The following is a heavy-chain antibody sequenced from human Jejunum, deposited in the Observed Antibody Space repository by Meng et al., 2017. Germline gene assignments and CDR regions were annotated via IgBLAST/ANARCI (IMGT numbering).Heavy chain of an antibody. V-gene: IGHV4-61*08. CDR3: ARDHMGSLDY. D-gene: IGHD1-26*01. Sequence: QWRFRAGASGLGMASVTLSLLFSVSGGYVSSAGYQWSWIRQPAGKGLEWIGYASTNYTPSLKSRVTISVDTSKNQFSLRLTSVTAADTAVYYCARDHMGSLDYWGQGILVTVSS. CDR2: AST. J-gene: IGHJ4*02. CDR1: GGYVSSAGYQ.